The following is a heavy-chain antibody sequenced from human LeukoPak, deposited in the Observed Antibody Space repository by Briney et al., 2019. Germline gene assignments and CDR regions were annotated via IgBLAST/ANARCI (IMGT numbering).Heavy chain of an antibody. CDR1: GFTFSSYD. Sequence: PGGSLRLSCSVSGFTFSSYDMHWVRQAPGKGLEYVSGVRSNGAGTYYADSVKGRITISRDNSKNMLYLQMSSLRAEDTAVYHCVKARAVAGPFDYWGQGTLVTVSS. J-gene: IGHJ4*02. CDR2: VRSNGAGT. V-gene: IGHV3-64D*06. CDR3: VKARAVAGPFDY. D-gene: IGHD6-19*01.